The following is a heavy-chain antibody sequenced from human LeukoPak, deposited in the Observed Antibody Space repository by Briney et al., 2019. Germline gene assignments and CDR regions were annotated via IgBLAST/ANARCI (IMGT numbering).Heavy chain of an antibody. D-gene: IGHD6-13*01. V-gene: IGHV3-11*01. CDR1: GFNFSDYY. CDR2: ISSSGNVT. Sequence: PGGSLRLSCAASGFNFSDYYMSWVREAPGKGLEWLSYISSSGNVTYYADSVKGRFILSRDNTKSALFLQMNSLRAEDTAVYYCEAGIGDYWGQGALLTVSS. J-gene: IGHJ4*02. CDR3: EAGIGDY.